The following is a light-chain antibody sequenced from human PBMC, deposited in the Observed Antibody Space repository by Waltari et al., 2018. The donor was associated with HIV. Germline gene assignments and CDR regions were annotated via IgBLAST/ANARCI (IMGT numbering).Light chain of an antibody. CDR1: GAEVGAYNY. CDR2: DVA. CDR3: SSYTTFNTII. J-gene: IGLJ2*01. V-gene: IGLV2-14*03. Sequence: QSALTQPASVSGSPGQSITISCAGTGAEVGAYNYVAWYQKLPDTVPKLIIYDVARRASGVSDRFSWSKSGNTASLTISGLQAEDAGYYYCSSYTTFNTIIFGGGTKLTVL.